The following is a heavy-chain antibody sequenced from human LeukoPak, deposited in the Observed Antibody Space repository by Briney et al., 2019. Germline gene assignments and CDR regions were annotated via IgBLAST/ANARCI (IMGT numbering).Heavy chain of an antibody. D-gene: IGHD6-19*01. Sequence: PGGPLRLSCAASGFTFSKYWMLWVRQAPGKGLESVSRINTDGTVTTYADSMKGRFTVSRDNADNTMFLQMNSVRDEDTAVYYCATKQWLAPPPDSWGQGTPVTVSS. CDR2: INTDGTVT. J-gene: IGHJ4*02. CDR1: GFTFSKYW. CDR3: ATKQWLAPPPDS. V-gene: IGHV3-74*01.